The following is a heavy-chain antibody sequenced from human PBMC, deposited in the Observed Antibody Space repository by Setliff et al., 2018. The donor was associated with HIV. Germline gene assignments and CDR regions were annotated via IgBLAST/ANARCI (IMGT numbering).Heavy chain of an antibody. V-gene: IGHV4-39*01. CDR2: VYFSGTT. CDR1: GDSISGSSYY. D-gene: IGHD6-13*01. CDR3: ARQYSSSSAHFEY. J-gene: IGHJ4*02. Sequence: VSGDSISGSSYYWGWIRQSPGRELEWLGSVYFSGTTYYNPSLKSRVKVSVNMSQNQFSLKVTSVTAAGTAVYYCARQYSSSSAHFEYWGQGALVTVSS.